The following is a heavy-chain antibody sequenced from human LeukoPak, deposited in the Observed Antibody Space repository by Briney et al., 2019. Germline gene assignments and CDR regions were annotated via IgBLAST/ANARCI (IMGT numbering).Heavy chain of an antibody. J-gene: IGHJ4*02. CDR1: DDTFSTSA. D-gene: IGHD6-13*01. V-gene: IGHV1-69*06. CDR3: RRTGRDTSSSNPFDL. Sequence: SVKVSCETSDDTFSTSAISWVRQAPGQGLEWMGRIIPMLGTATTAAQFYGRVTFNADKSTSTTYLELNSLRSRARPVFTFRRTGRDTSSSNPFDLWGQGTRVTVPS. CDR2: IIPMLGTA.